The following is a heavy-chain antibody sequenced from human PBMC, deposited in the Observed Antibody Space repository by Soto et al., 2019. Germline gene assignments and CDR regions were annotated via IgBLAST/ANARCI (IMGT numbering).Heavy chain of an antibody. CDR1: GGSISSGDYY. V-gene: IGHV4-30-4*01. J-gene: IGHJ4*02. Sequence: TLSLTCTVSGGSISSGDYYWSWIRQPPGKGLEWIGYIYYSGSTYYNPSLKSRVTISVDTSKNQFSLKLSSVTAADTAVYYCAGLRGTVVGIYFDYWGQGTLVTVSS. CDR2: IYYSGST. D-gene: IGHD1-26*01. CDR3: AGLRGTVVGIYFDY.